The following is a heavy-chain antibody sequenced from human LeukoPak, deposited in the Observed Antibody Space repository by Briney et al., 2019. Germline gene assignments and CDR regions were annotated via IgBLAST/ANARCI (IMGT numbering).Heavy chain of an antibody. CDR2: ISSSSSYI. CDR3: ARLAAAGSFDY. V-gene: IGHV3-21*01. Sequence: GGSLRLSCAASGFTFSSYSMNWVRQAPGKGLEWVPSISSSSSYIYYADSVKGRFTISRDNAKNSLYLQMNSLRAEDTAVYYCARLAAAGSFDYWGQGTLVTVSS. D-gene: IGHD6-13*01. J-gene: IGHJ4*02. CDR1: GFTFSSYS.